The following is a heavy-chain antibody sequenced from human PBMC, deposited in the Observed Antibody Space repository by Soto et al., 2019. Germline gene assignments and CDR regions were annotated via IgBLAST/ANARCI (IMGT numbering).Heavy chain of an antibody. CDR1: GFSLKTSGVG. CDR2: IYWDEDK. D-gene: IGHD3-9*01. CDR3: VYTDYYSGRAWFDP. Sequence: SGPTLVNPTQTLTLTCTFSGFSLKTSGVGVGWIRQPPGKALEWLALIYWDEDKRYNPSLKSSLTISMDTSQNQVVLTMTNMDAVVTATYYCVYTDYYSGRAWFDPWGLGTLVTVSS. J-gene: IGHJ5*02. V-gene: IGHV2-5*02.